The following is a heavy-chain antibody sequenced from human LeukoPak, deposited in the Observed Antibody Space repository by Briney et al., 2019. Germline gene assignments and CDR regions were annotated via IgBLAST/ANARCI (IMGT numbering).Heavy chain of an antibody. CDR1: GCTFTDYY. Sequence: ASVKVSCKASGCTFTDYYMRWVRLAPGQGLEWMGWINPNSGGTNYVQKFQGWVTMTRDTSINIAYMELSRLTSDDTAVYYCARANFLYCSSTSCLFDYWGQGTLVTVSS. D-gene: IGHD2-2*01. CDR3: ARANFLYCSSTSCLFDY. V-gene: IGHV1-2*04. J-gene: IGHJ4*02. CDR2: INPNSGGT.